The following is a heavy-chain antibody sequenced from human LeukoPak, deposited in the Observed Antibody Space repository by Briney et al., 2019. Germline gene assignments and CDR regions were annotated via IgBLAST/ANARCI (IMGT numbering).Heavy chain of an antibody. V-gene: IGHV4-59*08. D-gene: IGHD2-15*01. J-gene: IGHJ5*02. Sequence: PSETLSLTCTVSGGSISSYYWSWIRQPPGKGLEWIGYIYYSGSTNYNPSLKSRVTISVDTSKNQFSLKLSSVTAADTAVYYCARTLWGCSGGSCPRWFDPWGQGTLVTVSS. CDR2: IYYSGST. CDR3: ARTLWGCSGGSCPRWFDP. CDR1: GGSISSYY.